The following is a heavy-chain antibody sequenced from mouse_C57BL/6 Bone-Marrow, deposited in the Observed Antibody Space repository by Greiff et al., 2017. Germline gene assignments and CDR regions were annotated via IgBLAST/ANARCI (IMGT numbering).Heavy chain of an antibody. J-gene: IGHJ4*01. CDR3: ARDDGYLYYYAMDY. CDR2: IFPGSGST. D-gene: IGHD2-3*01. CDR1: GYTFTDYY. V-gene: IGHV1-75*01. Sequence: QVQLKQSGPELVKPGASVKISCKASGYTFTDYYINWVKQRPGQGLEWIGWIFPGSGSTYYNEKFKGKATLTVDKSSSTAYMLLSSLTSEDSAVDFCARDDGYLYYYAMDYWGRGTSVTVSS.